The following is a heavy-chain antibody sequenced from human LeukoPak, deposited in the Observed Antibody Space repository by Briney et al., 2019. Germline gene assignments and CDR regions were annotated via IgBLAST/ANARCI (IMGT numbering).Heavy chain of an antibody. J-gene: IGHJ6*03. D-gene: IGHD6-13*01. CDR2: IWYDGSNK. Sequence: GGSLRLSCAASGFTFSIYGMHWVRQAPGKGLEWVAVIWYDGSNKYYSDPVKGRFTISRDNSKNTLYRQMNSLRAEDTAVYYCAKTGYSSSWYWDYYYYMDVWGKGTTVTVSS. CDR1: GFTFSIYG. V-gene: IGHV3-33*06. CDR3: AKTGYSSSWYWDYYYYMDV.